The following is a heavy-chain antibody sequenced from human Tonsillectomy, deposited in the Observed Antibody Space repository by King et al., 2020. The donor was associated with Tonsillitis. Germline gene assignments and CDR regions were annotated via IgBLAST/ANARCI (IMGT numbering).Heavy chain of an antibody. CDR3: ARDYRDYYDSSGFQGAFDF. Sequence: QLVQSGAEVKKPGSSVKVSCKASGGTFSSYALSWVRQTPGQGLEWMGRIIPIFGTANYAQKFQGRVTITADESTSTAYMELSSLTSEDTAVYYCARDYRDYYDSSGFQGAFDFWGQGTMVTVSS. J-gene: IGHJ3*01. CDR2: IIPIFGTA. V-gene: IGHV1-69*15. D-gene: IGHD3-22*01. CDR1: GGTFSSYA.